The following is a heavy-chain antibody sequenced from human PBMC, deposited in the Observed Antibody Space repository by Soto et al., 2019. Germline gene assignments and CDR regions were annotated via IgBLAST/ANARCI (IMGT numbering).Heavy chain of an antibody. J-gene: IGHJ4*02. D-gene: IGHD4-17*01. CDR3: ARKDPTTVTSFDY. Sequence: SETLSLTCAVYGGSFSGYYWSWIRQPPGKGLEWIGEINHSGSTNYNPSLKSRVTISVDTSKNQFSLKLSSVTAADTAVYYCARKDPTTVTSFDYWGQGTLVTVSS. V-gene: IGHV4-34*01. CDR1: GGSFSGYY. CDR2: INHSGST.